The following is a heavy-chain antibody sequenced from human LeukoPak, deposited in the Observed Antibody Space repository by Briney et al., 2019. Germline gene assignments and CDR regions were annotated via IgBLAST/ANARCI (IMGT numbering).Heavy chain of an antibody. D-gene: IGHD4-23*01. J-gene: IGHJ6*03. CDR1: GYTFTSYD. Sequence: ASVKVSCKASGYTFTSYDINWVRQATGQGLEWMGWMNPNSGNTGYAQKFQGRVTITRNTSISTAYMELSSLRSEDTAVLYCARGHTTVATPGDMDVWGKGTTVTVSS. CDR2: MNPNSGNT. V-gene: IGHV1-8*03. CDR3: ARGHTTVATPGDMDV.